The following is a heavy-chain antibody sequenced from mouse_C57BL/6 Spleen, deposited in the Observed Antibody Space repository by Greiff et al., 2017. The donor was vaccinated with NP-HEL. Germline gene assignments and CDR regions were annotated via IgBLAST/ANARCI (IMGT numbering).Heavy chain of an antibody. V-gene: IGHV5-4*01. Sequence: EVQVVESGGGLVKPGGSLKLSCAASVFTFSSYAMSWVRQTPEKRLEWVATISDGGSYTYYPDNVKGRFTISRDNAKNNLYLQMSHLKSEDTAMYYCARGGDDGYYWFAYWGQGTLVTVSA. CDR3: ARGGDDGYYWFAY. D-gene: IGHD2-3*01. CDR2: ISDGGSYT. J-gene: IGHJ3*01. CDR1: VFTFSSYA.